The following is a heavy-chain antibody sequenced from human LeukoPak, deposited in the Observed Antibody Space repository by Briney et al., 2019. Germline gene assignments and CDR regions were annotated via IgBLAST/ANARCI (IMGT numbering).Heavy chain of an antibody. V-gene: IGHV4-39*07. D-gene: IGHD2-2*01. Sequence: KPSETLSLTCTVSGGSISSSSYYWSWIRQPPGKGLEWIGEINHSGSTNYNPSLKSRVTISVDTSKNQFSLKLSSVTAADTAVYYCARVSGYCSSTSCYDPYYYYYYGMDVWGQGTTVTVSS. CDR3: ARVSGYCSSTSCYDPYYYYYYGMDV. CDR1: GGSISSSSYY. J-gene: IGHJ6*02. CDR2: INHSGST.